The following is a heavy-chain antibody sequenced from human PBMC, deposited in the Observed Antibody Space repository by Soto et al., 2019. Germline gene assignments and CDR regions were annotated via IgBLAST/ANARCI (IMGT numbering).Heavy chain of an antibody. V-gene: IGHV3-74*01. D-gene: IGHD2-15*01. J-gene: IGHJ1*01. CDR1: GFTFSSYW. CDR2: INSDGSST. Sequence: GGSLRLSCAASGFTFSSYWMHWVRQAPGKGLVWVSRINSDGSSTSYADSVKGRFTISRDNAKNTLYLQMNSLRAEDTAVYYCARDRYCSGGSCHQTQQHWGQGTLVTVSS. CDR3: ARDRYCSGGSCHQTQQH.